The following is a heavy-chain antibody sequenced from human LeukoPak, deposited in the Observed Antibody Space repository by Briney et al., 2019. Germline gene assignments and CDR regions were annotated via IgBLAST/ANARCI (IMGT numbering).Heavy chain of an antibody. CDR2: IKQDGSEK. V-gene: IGHV3-7*01. D-gene: IGHD4-17*01. Sequence: PGGSLRLSCAASGFTFSSFWMTWVRQAPGKGLEWVANIKQDGSEKYYVDSVKGRFTISRDNAKNSLYLQMNSLRAEDTAVYYCARDSTYGDYVDYWGQGTLVTVSS. CDR1: GFTFSSFW. J-gene: IGHJ4*02. CDR3: ARDSTYGDYVDY.